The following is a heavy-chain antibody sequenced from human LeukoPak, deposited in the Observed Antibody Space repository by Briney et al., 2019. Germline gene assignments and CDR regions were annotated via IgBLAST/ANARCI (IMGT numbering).Heavy chain of an antibody. CDR2: ISRSGEST. V-gene: IGHV3-23*01. J-gene: IGHJ4*02. CDR3: AKDYAVGSIDY. Sequence: RPGGSLRLSCAASGFTFSGFAMSWIRQAPGKGLEWVSSISRSGESTFYADSVRGRFTISRDNSKNTVSLQMESLRAEDTALYYCAKDYAVGSIDYWGQGTLVTVSS. D-gene: IGHD3-16*01. CDR1: GFTFSGFA.